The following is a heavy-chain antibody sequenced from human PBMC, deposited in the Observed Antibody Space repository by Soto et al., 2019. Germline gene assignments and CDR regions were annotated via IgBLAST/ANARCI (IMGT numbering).Heavy chain of an antibody. J-gene: IGHJ6*02. CDR3: ARVAGYSDSWPYGMDV. Sequence: EVQLVESGGGLVQPGGSLRLSCAASGFTFSDHYMDWVRQAPGKGLEWVGRTRNKANSYTTEYAASVKGRFTISRDDSKSSLYLQMNSLKTEDTAVYYCARVAGYSDSWPYGMDVWGQGTTVTVSS. CDR1: GFTFSDHY. D-gene: IGHD6-13*01. V-gene: IGHV3-72*01. CDR2: TRNKANSYTT.